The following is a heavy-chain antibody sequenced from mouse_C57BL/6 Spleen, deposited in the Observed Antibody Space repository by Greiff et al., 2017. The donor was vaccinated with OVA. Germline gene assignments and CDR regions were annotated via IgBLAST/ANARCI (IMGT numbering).Heavy chain of an antibody. CDR3: ARGDYDYDVYYYAMDY. D-gene: IGHD2-4*01. J-gene: IGHJ4*01. Sequence: QVQLQQSGPELVKPGASVKISCKASGYAFSSSWMNWVKQRPGKGLEWIGRIYPGGGDTNYNGKFKGTATLTADKSSSTAYMQLNSLTSEDFAVYFCARGDYDYDVYYYAMDYWGQGTSVTVSS. CDR2: IYPGGGDT. CDR1: GYAFSSSW. V-gene: IGHV1-82*01.